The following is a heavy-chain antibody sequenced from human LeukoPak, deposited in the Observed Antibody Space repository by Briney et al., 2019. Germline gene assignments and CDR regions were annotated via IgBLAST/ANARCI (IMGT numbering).Heavy chain of an antibody. D-gene: IGHD5-12*01. J-gene: IGHJ4*02. CDR3: TIDQRGYSGYERPG. CDR2: IRSKAYGGTT. V-gene: IGHV3-49*03. CDR1: GFTFGDYA. Sequence: GGSLRLSCTASGFTFGDYAMSWFRQAPGKGLEWVGFIRSKAYGGTTEYAAPVKGRFTVSRDDSKSIAYLQMNSLKTEDTAVYYCTIDQRGYSGYERPGWGQGTLVTVSS.